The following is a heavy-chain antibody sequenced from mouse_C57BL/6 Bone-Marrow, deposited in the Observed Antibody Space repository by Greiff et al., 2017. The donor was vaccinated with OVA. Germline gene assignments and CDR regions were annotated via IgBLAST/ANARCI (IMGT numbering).Heavy chain of an antibody. CDR1: GFNIKDYY. Sequence: EVQLQESGAELVRSGASVKLSCTASGFNIKDYYMHWVKQRPEQGLKWIGWIDPENGNTEYAPKFQGKATMTADTSSNTAYLQLSSLTSEDTAVYYCNADLTVPFAYWGQGTLVTVSA. CDR2: IDPENGNT. D-gene: IGHD6-1*01. J-gene: IGHJ3*01. V-gene: IGHV14-4*02. CDR3: NADLTVPFAY.